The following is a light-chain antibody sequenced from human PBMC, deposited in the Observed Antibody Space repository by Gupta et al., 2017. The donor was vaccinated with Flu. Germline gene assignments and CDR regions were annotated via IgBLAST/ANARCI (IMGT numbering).Light chain of an antibody. CDR1: QSNSSW. V-gene: IGKV1-5*03. CDR3: QQYKSLSNI. J-gene: IGKJ2*01. Sequence: PSTLSASVGDRVTITCRASQSNSSWVAWYQQKPGKAPKLLIYKASNLESGVPSRVSGSGSGTEFTLTSSSLQPDDFATYYCQQYKSLSNIFGQGTKLEIK. CDR2: KAS.